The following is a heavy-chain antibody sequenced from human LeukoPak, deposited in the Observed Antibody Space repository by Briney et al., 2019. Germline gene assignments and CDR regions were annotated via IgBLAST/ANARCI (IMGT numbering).Heavy chain of an antibody. D-gene: IGHD3-10*01. CDR2: IHTNTGNP. V-gene: IGHV7-4-1*02. CDR1: GYSFTSYS. CDR3: ARCQKGYYGSGSCQQWFDP. Sequence: ASVKVSCKASGYSFTSYSLNWVRQAPGQGLEWMGWIHTNTGNPAYAQGFTGRFVFSLDTSVSTAYLHISSLEPEDTAVYYCARCQKGYYGSGSCQQWFDPWGQGTLVTVSS. J-gene: IGHJ5*02.